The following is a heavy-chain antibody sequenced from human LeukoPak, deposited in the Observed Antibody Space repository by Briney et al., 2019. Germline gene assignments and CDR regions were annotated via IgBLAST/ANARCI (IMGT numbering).Heavy chain of an antibody. J-gene: IGHJ6*04. Sequence: GSLRRSCAASGFTFSSYEMNWVRQAPGKGLEWVSYISSSGSTIYYADSVKGRFTISRDNAKNSLYLQMNSLRAEDTAVYYCARDDIVATISQVPYGMDVWGKGTTVTVSS. D-gene: IGHD5-12*01. V-gene: IGHV3-48*03. CDR3: ARDDIVATISQVPYGMDV. CDR2: ISSSGSTI. CDR1: GFTFSSYE.